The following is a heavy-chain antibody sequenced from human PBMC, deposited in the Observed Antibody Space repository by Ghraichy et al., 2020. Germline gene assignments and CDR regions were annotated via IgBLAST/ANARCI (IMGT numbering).Heavy chain of an antibody. V-gene: IGHV4-59*01. CDR1: GGSINSYY. J-gene: IGHJ6*02. D-gene: IGHD2-2*01. CDR3: ARDRAYCNSTSCYYYGMDV. Sequence: SETLSLTCTVSGGSINSYYWSWIRQSPGKGLEWIGYINYSGSTNYNPSLKSRVTISVETSKNQFTLKLTSVTAADTAVYYCARDRAYCNSTSCYYYGMDVWGQGTTVTVSS. CDR2: INYSGST.